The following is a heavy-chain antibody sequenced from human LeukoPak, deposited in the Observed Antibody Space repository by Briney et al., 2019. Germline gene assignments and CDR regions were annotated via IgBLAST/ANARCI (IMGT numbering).Heavy chain of an antibody. CDR3: ARDSWYSSGRYYGMDV. CDR1: GYTFTRYY. CDR2: INPNSGGT. J-gene: IGHJ6*02. V-gene: IGHV1-2*02. D-gene: IGHD6-25*01. Sequence: ASVKVSCKASGYTFTRYYMHWLRQAPEQELEWMGWINPNSGGTNYAQKFQGRVTMTRDTSISTAYMELSRLRSDDTAVYYCARDSWYSSGRYYGMDVWGQGTTVTVSS.